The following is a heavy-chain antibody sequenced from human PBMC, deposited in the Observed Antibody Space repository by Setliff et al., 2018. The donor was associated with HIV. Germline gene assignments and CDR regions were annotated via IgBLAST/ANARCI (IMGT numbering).Heavy chain of an antibody. CDR2: IYHSGST. Sequence: SETLSLTCEVSGYSISSSFYWGWIRQPPGKGLEWIGSIYHSGSTYYNPSFKSRVTISIDTSKNQFSLKVNSATAADTALYFCTRLHLRSPPAIFDYWGQENLVTVSS. CDR3: TRLHLRSPPAIFDY. CDR1: GYSISSSFY. J-gene: IGHJ4*02. V-gene: IGHV4-38-2*01. D-gene: IGHD2-21*02.